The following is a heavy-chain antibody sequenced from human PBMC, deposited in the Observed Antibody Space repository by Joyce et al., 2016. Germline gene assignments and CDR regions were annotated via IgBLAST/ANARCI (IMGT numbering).Heavy chain of an antibody. CDR3: VRGGHNYDSWSGPSDY. V-gene: IGHV3-74*01. CDR1: GFKFDDYW. D-gene: IGHD3-3*01. Sequence: EVDLVESGGQLVQPGGSLRLSCTASGFKFDDYWMHWVRQAPGKGLVWVSRSMYKADATGYLDSLKVRFTISRDNARNTLYLQMNSLRAEDTAVYYCVRGGHNYDSWSGPSDYWGQGTLVTVSS. J-gene: IGHJ4*02. CDR2: SMYKADAT.